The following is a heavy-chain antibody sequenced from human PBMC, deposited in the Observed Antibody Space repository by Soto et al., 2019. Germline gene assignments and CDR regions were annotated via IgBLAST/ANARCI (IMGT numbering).Heavy chain of an antibody. V-gene: IGHV3-7*01. J-gene: IGHJ4*02. Sequence: GGSLRLSCAASGFTSSIYWMSWVRQAPGKGLEWVANIKQDGSEKSYVDSVKGRFTISRDNAKNSLSLQMNSLRVEDTAVYYCARQGGWEILGGFDLWGQGTPVTVSS. CDR1: GFTSSIYW. CDR2: IKQDGSEK. CDR3: ARQGGWEILGGFDL. D-gene: IGHD1-26*01.